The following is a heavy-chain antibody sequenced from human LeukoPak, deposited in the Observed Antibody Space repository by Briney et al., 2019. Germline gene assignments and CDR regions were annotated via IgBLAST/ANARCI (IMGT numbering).Heavy chain of an antibody. CDR2: FYYGGST. CDR3: ARGLGGSSVCFGY. Sequence: SETLSLTCTVSGGSISSYYWSWIRQPPGKGLEWIGYFYYGGSTNYNPSLKSRVTISVDTSKNQLSLKLSSVTAADTAVYYCARGLGGSSVCFGYWGQGTLVTVSS. J-gene: IGHJ4*02. CDR1: GGSISSYY. D-gene: IGHD6-19*01. V-gene: IGHV4-59*01.